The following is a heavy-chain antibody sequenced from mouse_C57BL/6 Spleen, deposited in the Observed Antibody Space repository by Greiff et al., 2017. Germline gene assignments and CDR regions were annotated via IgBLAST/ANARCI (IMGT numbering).Heavy chain of an antibody. D-gene: IGHD2-1*01. CDR1: GYSFTDYN. CDR3: ARSDYGNYDYAMDY. V-gene: IGHV1-39*01. CDR2: INPNYGTT. Sequence: SGPELVKPGASVKISCKASGYSFTDYNMNWVKQSNGKSLEWIGVINPNYGTTSYNQKFKGKATLTVDQSSSTAYMQLNSLTSEDSAVYYCARSDYGNYDYAMDYWGQGTSVTVSS. J-gene: IGHJ4*01.